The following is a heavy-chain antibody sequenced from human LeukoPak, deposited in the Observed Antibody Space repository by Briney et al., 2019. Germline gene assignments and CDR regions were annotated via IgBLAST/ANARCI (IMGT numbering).Heavy chain of an antibody. D-gene: IGHD5-12*01. CDR2: LYTGGTT. CDR3: ARAVDIVATTPFDL. Sequence: GGSLRLSCAASGFTVSSNYMSWVRQAPGKGLEWVSVLYTGGTTYYADSVKGRFTISRDNSKNTVYLDMNSLRAEDTAVYYRARAVDIVATTPFDLWGQGTMVTVSS. CDR1: GFTVSSNY. J-gene: IGHJ3*01. V-gene: IGHV3-66*01.